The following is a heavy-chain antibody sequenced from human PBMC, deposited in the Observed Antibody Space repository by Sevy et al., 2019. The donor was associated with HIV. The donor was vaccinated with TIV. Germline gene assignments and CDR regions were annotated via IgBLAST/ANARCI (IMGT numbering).Heavy chain of an antibody. CDR3: ARVAVEYCTNDCYHRFDH. J-gene: IGHJ4*02. CDR2: ISYDGNNK. Sequence: GGSLRLSCVASGFTFPIYSVLWVRQAPGKGLEWLTLISYDGNNKYYEDSVKGRFTISRDNSNNILYLQMSSLRVEDTALYFCARVAVEYCTNDCYHRFDHWGLGTLVTVSS. V-gene: IGHV3-30*04. CDR1: GFTFPIYS. D-gene: IGHD2-8*01.